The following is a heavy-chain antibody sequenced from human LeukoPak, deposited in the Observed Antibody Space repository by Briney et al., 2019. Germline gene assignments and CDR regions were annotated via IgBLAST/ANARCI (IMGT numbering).Heavy chain of an antibody. Sequence: ASVKVSCKASGYTFTSYYMHWVRQAPGQGLEWMGIINPSGGSTSYAQKFQGRVTMTRDTSTSIVYMELSSLRSEDTAVYYCANWNDDWDCLDIWGQGTMVTVSS. D-gene: IGHD1-1*01. V-gene: IGHV1-46*03. J-gene: IGHJ3*02. CDR3: ANWNDDWDCLDI. CDR1: GYTFTSYY. CDR2: INPSGGST.